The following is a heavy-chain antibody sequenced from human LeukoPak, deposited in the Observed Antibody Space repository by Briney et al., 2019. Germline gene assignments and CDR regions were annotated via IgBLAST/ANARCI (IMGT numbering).Heavy chain of an antibody. CDR1: GFTFSSYV. J-gene: IGHJ4*02. V-gene: IGHV3-23*01. Sequence: GGSLRLSCAASGFTFSSYVMSWVRQAPGKGLEWVSAISGSGGSTYYADSVKGRFTISRDNSKNTLYLQMNSLRAEDTAVYYCAKDGSGWLRWFDYWGQGTLVTVSS. CDR3: AKDGSGWLRWFDY. CDR2: ISGSGGST. D-gene: IGHD6-19*01.